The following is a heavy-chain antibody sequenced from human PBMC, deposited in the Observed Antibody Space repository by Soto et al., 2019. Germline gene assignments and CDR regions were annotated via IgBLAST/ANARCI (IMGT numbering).Heavy chain of an antibody. V-gene: IGHV3-23*01. CDR2: ISGSGIST. CDR3: VKPPVITASYYYYDMDV. Sequence: PGGSLRLSCAASGFAVNSDYMSWVRQAPGKGLEWVSGISGSGISTYYTDSVKGRFTISRDNSKNTVFLQMNSLRDEDTAVYYCVKPPVITASYYYYDMDVWGQGTTVTVSS. CDR1: GFAVNSDY. D-gene: IGHD4-4*01. J-gene: IGHJ6*02.